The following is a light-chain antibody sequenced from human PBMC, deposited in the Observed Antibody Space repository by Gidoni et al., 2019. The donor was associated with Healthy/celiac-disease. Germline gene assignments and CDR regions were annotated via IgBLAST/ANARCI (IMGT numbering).Light chain of an antibody. CDR1: SSDVGSYNL. Sequence: SVSGSPGQSITISCTGTSSDVGSYNLVSWYQQHPGKAPKLMIYEGSKRPSGVSNRFSGSKSGHTASLTISGLQAEDEADYYCCSYAGSSTLWVFGGGTKLTVL. CDR3: CSYAGSSTLWV. J-gene: IGLJ3*02. V-gene: IGLV2-23*01. CDR2: EGS.